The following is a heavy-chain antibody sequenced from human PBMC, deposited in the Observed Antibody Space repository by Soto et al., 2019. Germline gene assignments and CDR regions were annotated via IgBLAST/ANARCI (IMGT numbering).Heavy chain of an antibody. Sequence: QVQLVQSGAEVKKPGSSVKVSCKTSGVSFNNNGIGWVRQAPGHGLEWMGGVSPPFRTSNYARKFQGRISITADGSTGTVNMELSRLTSEDTAQYYCARVLYYGSGSYSPYGMDVWGQGTTVTVSS. CDR3: ARVLYYGSGSYSPYGMDV. CDR1: GVSFNNNG. J-gene: IGHJ6*02. V-gene: IGHV1-69*01. D-gene: IGHD3-10*01. CDR2: VSPPFRTS.